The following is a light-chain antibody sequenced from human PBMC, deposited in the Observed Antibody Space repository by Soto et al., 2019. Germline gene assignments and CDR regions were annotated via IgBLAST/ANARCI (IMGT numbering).Light chain of an antibody. CDR1: NIGTNS. J-gene: IGLJ2*01. CDR3: QVWDNSADHRGVV. V-gene: IGLV3-21*02. CDR2: DDS. Sequence: SYELTQPPSVSVAPGQTATITCGGNNIGTNSVHWYQQKPGQAPVVVVSDDSDRPSRIPERISGSNSGRTASLTIRRVEVGDEADYYCQVWDNSADHRGVVFGGGTKVTVL.